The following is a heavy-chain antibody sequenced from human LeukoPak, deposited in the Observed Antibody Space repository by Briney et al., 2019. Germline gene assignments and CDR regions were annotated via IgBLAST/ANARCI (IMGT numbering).Heavy chain of an antibody. J-gene: IGHJ4*02. V-gene: IGHV5-51*01. CDR1: GYSFTSYW. D-gene: IGHD1-26*01. Sequence: GKSLQISCKGSGYSFTSYWIGWVRQLPGKGLEWMGIIYPGDSDTRYSPSFQGQVTISADKSISTAYLQWSSLKASDTAMYYCARLEYSGSYYSKYYFDYWGQGTLVTVSS. CDR3: ARLEYSGSYYSKYYFDY. CDR2: IYPGDSDT.